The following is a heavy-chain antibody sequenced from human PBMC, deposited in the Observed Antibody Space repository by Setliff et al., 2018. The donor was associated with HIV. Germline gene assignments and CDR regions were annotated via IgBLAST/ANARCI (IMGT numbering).Heavy chain of an antibody. V-gene: IGHV4-39*07. CDR3: AKAFNYNFWSGQPDYFDY. D-gene: IGHD3-3*01. Sequence: PSETLSLTCTVSGGSISSSSYYWGWIRQPPGKGLEWIGSSYYSGSTDHNPSLKRRVSISLDTSKNQFSLRLNSATAADTAVYYCAKAFNYNFWSGQPDYFDYWGQGTLVTVSS. CDR1: GGSISSSSYY. J-gene: IGHJ4*02. CDR2: SYYSGST.